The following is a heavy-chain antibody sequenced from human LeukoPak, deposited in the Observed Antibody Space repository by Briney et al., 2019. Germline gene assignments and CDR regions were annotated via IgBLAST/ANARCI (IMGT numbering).Heavy chain of an antibody. CDR3: AKDPSYDSSGPIFDY. CDR1: GFTFSSYA. CDR2: ISGSGDST. J-gene: IGHJ4*02. V-gene: IGHV3-23*01. D-gene: IGHD3-22*01. Sequence: AGGSLRLSCAASGFTFSSYAMSWVRQAPGKGLEWVSAISGSGDSTYYADSVKGRFTISRDNSKNTLYLQMNSLRAEDTAVYYCAKDPSYDSSGPIFDYWGQGTLVTVSS.